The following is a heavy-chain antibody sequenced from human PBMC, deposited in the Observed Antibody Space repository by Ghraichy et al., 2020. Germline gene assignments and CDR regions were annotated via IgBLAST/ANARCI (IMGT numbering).Heavy chain of an antibody. J-gene: IGHJ4*02. CDR2: INPRDGDT. V-gene: IGHV1-2*02. D-gene: IGHD3-16*01. CDR3: VRNAVYHLDY. CDR1: GYTFTDYY. Sequence: ASVKVSCKASGYTFTDYYIHWVRQAPGRGLEWMGWINPRDGDTNFAQKFQGRVTMTRDTSISTAYMELRRLQYDDTAVYYCVRNAVYHLDYWDLGTLVSVSS.